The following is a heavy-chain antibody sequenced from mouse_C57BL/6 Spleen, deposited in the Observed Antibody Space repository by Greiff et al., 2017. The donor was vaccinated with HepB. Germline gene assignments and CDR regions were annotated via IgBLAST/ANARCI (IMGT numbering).Heavy chain of an antibody. Sequence: EVQLQQSGAELVRPGASVKLSCTASGFNIKDDYMHWVKQRPEQGLEWIGRIDPENGDTEYASKFQGKATITADTSSNTAYLQLSSLTSEDTAGYYCTTCERAYWGQGTLVTVSA. CDR2: IDPENGDT. V-gene: IGHV14-4*01. CDR3: TTCERAY. J-gene: IGHJ3*01. CDR1: GFNIKDDY.